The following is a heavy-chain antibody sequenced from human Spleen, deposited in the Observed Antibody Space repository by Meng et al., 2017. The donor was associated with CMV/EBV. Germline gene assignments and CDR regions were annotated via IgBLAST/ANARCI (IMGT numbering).Heavy chain of an antibody. CDR3: ARSTFGYCSGGSCYWFDP. D-gene: IGHD2-15*01. J-gene: IGHJ5*02. Sequence: FSSDAISWVRQAPGQGLEWMGGLIPIFGTANYAQKFQGRVTITTDESTSTAYMELSSLRSEDTAVYYCARSTFGYCSGGSCYWFDPWGQGTLVTVSS. V-gene: IGHV1-69*05. CDR2: LIPIFGTA. CDR1: FSSDA.